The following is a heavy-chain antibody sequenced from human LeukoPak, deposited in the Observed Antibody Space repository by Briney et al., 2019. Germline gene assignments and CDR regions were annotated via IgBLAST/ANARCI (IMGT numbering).Heavy chain of an antibody. CDR1: GGSISSYY. J-gene: IGHJ4*02. CDR3: ARVAAAGPLRY. D-gene: IGHD6-13*01. CDR2: IYYSGST. V-gene: IGHV4-59*12. Sequence: SETLSLTCTVSGGSISSYYWSWIRQPPGKGLEWIGYIYYSGSTNYNPSLKSRVTMSVDTSKNQFSLKLSSVTAADTAVYYCARVAAAGPLRYWGQGTLVTVSS.